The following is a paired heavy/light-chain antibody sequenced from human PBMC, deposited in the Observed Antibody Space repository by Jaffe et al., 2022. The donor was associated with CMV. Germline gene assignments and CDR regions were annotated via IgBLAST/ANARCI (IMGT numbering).Light chain of an antibody. CDR2: GAS. Sequence: EIVMTQSPATLSVSPGERVTLSCRASQSVSSNLAWYQQKPGQAPRLLIYGASTRAAGIPARFSGSGSGTEFTLTISSLQSEDFAVYYCQQYDNWPPWTFGQGTKVEIK. CDR3: QQYDNWPPWT. J-gene: IGKJ1*01. CDR1: QSVSSN. V-gene: IGKV3-15*01.
Heavy chain of an antibody. CDR3: ARDSSTGTTAGGY. J-gene: IGHJ4*02. V-gene: IGHV1-18*01. Sequence: QVQVVQSGAEVKKPGASVKVSCKTSGYTFTCCGITWVRQAPGQGLEWMGWISAYNGNTNYAQKLQGRVTLTTDTPTRTAYMELRSLRSDDTAVYYCARDSSTGTTAGGYWGQGTLVTVSS. CDR1: GYTFTCCG. CDR2: ISAYNGNT. D-gene: IGHD1-7*01.